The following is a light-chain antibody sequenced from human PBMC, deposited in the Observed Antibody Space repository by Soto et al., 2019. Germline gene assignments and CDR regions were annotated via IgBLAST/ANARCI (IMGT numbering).Light chain of an antibody. Sequence: EILMTQSPATLAASPGERATLSCRASQSVGSKLAWYQQKPGQPPRLVMFDASIRATDVPARFSGGGSGTEFTLTISSLQSEDFALYYCQQYEKWPPTTFGQGTKVEIK. CDR2: DAS. CDR1: QSVGSK. CDR3: QQYEKWPPTT. V-gene: IGKV3-15*01. J-gene: IGKJ1*01.